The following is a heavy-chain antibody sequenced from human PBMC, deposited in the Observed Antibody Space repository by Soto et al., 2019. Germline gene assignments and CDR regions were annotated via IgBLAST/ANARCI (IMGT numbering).Heavy chain of an antibody. J-gene: IGHJ4*02. CDR3: AARIAARIKTLVLGDY. CDR2: ISGSGGNT. D-gene: IGHD6-6*01. Sequence: PGGSLRLSCAASGFVFSSYAMSWVRQAPGKGLEWVSTISGSGGNTYYADSVKGRFTISRDNSKNTLYLQMNSLRAEDTALYYCAARIAARIKTLVLGDYWGQGTLVTVSS. V-gene: IGHV3-23*01. CDR1: GFVFSSYA.